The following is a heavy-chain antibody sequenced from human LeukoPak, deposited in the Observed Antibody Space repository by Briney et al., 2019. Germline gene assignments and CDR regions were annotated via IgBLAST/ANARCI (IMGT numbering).Heavy chain of an antibody. CDR2: IIPIFGTA. V-gene: IGHV1-69*13. Sequence: SVKVSCKASGGTFSSYAISWVRQAPGQGLEWMGGIIPIFGTANYAQKFQGRVTITADESTSTAYMELSSLRSEDTAVYYCARGDSLTLRWSRLDYWGQGTLVTVSS. CDR1: GGTFSSYA. D-gene: IGHD4-23*01. CDR3: ARGDSLTLRWSRLDY. J-gene: IGHJ4*02.